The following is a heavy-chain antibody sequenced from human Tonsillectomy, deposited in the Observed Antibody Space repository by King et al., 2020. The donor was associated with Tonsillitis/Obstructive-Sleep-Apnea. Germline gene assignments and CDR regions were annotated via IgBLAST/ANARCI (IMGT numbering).Heavy chain of an antibody. V-gene: IGHV3-49*05. CDR2: IRIKAYGGTT. Sequence: VQLVESGGGLVKPGQSLRLSCTASRFNFGDYALTWFRQAPGKGLEWVGFIRIKAYGGTTEYAASVKGRFTISGDDSKSIAYLQMNSLKIEDTAVYYCTRGSGGDYYMAVWGKGTTVTVSS. J-gene: IGHJ6*03. CDR1: RFNFGDYA. CDR3: TRGSGGDYYMAV. D-gene: IGHD2-15*01.